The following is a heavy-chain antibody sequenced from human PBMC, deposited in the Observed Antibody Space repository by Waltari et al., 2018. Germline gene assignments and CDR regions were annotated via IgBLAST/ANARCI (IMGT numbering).Heavy chain of an antibody. D-gene: IGHD1-7*01. J-gene: IGHJ4*02. CDR3: ARARPQTWYNWNSTAEFDY. CDR1: GGTFSSYA. Sequence: QVQLVQSGAEVKKPGSSVKVSCKASGGTFSSYAISWVRQAPGQGLEWMGGIIPILGIANYAQKFQGRVTITADKSTSTAYMELSSLRSEDTAVYYCARARPQTWYNWNSTAEFDYWGQGTLVTVSS. CDR2: IIPILGIA. V-gene: IGHV1-69*10.